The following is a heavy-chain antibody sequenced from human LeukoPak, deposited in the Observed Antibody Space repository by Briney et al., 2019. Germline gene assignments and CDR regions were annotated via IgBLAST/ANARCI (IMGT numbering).Heavy chain of an antibody. CDR1: GGSFSGYY. CDR3: ARGAGYCSGSTCYAGTIPFAY. J-gene: IGHJ4*02. V-gene: IGHV4-34*01. Sequence: SETLSLTCAVYGGSFSGYYWSWIRQPPGKGLEWIGEINHSGSTNYNPSLNSRVTISVDTSKNQFSLKLSSVTAAETAVYYCARGAGYCSGSTCYAGTIPFAYWGQGTLVTVSS. CDR2: INHSGST. D-gene: IGHD2-15*01.